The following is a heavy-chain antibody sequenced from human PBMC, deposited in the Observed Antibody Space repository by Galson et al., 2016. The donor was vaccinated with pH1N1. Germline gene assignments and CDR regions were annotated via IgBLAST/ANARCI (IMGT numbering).Heavy chain of an antibody. Sequence: SLRLSCAGSGFTFSGYSMDWVRQAPGRGPEWISYINSRGTSTIYSESVKGRFTVSRDNGQSSLYLEMNTLRVEDTAVYYCARDLSGFTYGYMSSYFDLWGQGALVIVSP. J-gene: IGHJ4*02. D-gene: IGHD5-18*01. CDR3: ARDLSGFTYGYMSSYFDL. CDR1: GFTFSGYS. V-gene: IGHV3-48*04. CDR2: INSRGTST.